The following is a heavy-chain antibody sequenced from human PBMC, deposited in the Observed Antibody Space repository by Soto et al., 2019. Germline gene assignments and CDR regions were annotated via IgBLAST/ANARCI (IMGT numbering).Heavy chain of an antibody. CDR3: ARDYYDILTGFLGAFDI. V-gene: IGHV3-7*01. CDR1: GFTFSSYW. CDR2: IKQDGSEK. D-gene: IGHD3-9*01. Sequence: GGSLRLSCAASGFTFSSYWMSWVRQAPGKGLEWVANIKQDGSEKFFVVSVKGRFTISRDNAKISLYLQMNSLRAEDTSVYYCARDYYDILTGFLGAFDIWGQGTMVTVSS. J-gene: IGHJ3*02.